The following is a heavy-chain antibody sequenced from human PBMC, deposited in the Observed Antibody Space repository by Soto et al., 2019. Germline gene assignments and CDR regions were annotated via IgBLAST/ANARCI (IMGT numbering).Heavy chain of an antibody. Sequence: ASVKVSCKTSGYTFTSYDINWVRQAPGQGLEWVGWMNTNSDDTRSAQKFRGRLTLTRDKSMRAVYMKLSNLRPDDTAVYYCAREWSAAGHFYGMDVWGQGTTVTVYS. D-gene: IGHD6-13*01. V-gene: IGHV1-8*01. CDR3: AREWSAAGHFYGMDV. CDR2: MNTNSDDT. J-gene: IGHJ6*02. CDR1: GYTFTSYD.